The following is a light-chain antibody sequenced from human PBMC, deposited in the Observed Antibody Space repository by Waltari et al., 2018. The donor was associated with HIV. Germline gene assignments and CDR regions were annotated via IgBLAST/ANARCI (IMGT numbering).Light chain of an antibody. CDR2: ATS. CDR3: HQYGDSRPYT. Sequence: EVVLTQSPGTLSLSPGEGAALSCRASQTISTTYLAWYQYKPGQAPRLLIYATSKRATGISDRFSGGGSGTDFFLTISRLEPDDFAVYFCHQYGDSRPYTFGQGTKLEI. J-gene: IGKJ2*01. V-gene: IGKV3-20*01. CDR1: QTISTTY.